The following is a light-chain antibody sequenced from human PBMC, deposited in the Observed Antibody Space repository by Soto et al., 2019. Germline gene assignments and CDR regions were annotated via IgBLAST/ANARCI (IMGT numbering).Light chain of an antibody. Sequence: DIHLTQSPSTLAAAVGAHVTITCRASQNIRNLLAWYQQKPGKAPKPLIYDASTLKTGVPSRFSGSGSGSEFNFTITGLQPDDFATYFCQQYTTYATFCQRTRLENK. CDR1: QNIRNL. V-gene: IGKV1-5*01. CDR3: QQYTTYAT. J-gene: IGKJ5*01. CDR2: DAS.